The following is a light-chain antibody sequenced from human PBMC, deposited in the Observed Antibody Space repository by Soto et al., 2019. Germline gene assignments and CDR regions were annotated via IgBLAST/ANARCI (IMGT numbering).Light chain of an antibody. V-gene: IGKV3-20*01. J-gene: IGKJ2*01. CDR2: GAS. CDR3: QQYGTSPYT. Sequence: EIVLTQSPGTLSLSPGERATLSCRASQSVRSSYLSWYQHKPGQAPRLLIYGASSRATGIPDRFSGSGSGTDFTLTISRLEPDDFSVYAWQQYGTSPYTFGHGTKLEIK. CDR1: QSVRSSY.